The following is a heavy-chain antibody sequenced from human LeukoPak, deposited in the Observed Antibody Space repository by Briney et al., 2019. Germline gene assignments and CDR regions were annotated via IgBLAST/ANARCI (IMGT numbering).Heavy chain of an antibody. D-gene: IGHD3-3*01. CDR1: GFTFSSYA. CDR3: ARAPAYYDFWSGYSTYYFDY. Sequence: GGSLRLSCAASGFTFSSYAIHWVRQASGKGLEYVSAISSNGGSTYYANSVKGRFTLSRDNSKNTLYLQMGSLRAEDMAVYYCARAPAYYDFWSGYSTYYFDYWGQGTLVTLSS. CDR2: ISSNGGST. V-gene: IGHV3-64*01. J-gene: IGHJ4*02.